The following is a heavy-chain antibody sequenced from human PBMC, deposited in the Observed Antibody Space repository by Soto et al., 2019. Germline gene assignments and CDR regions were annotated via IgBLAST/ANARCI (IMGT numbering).Heavy chain of an antibody. D-gene: IGHD6-19*01. J-gene: IGHJ4*02. Sequence: VQLLDSGGGLVQPGGSLRLSCAASGFTFNNYGMSWVRQAPGKGLEWVSAISGSGDTTYYADSVKGRFTISRDNSKNALYLQMSSLRADDTAVYYCAEDSGWLHDSWGQGTLVTVSS. CDR1: GFTFNNYG. CDR2: ISGSGDTT. CDR3: AEDSGWLHDS. V-gene: IGHV3-23*01.